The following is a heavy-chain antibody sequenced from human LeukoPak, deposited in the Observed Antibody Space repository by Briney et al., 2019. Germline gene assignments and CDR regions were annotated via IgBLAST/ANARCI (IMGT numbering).Heavy chain of an antibody. CDR1: GFTFSNYW. J-gene: IGHJ4*02. V-gene: IGHV3-7*01. CDR2: IKEDGREE. Sequence: PGGSLRLSCVASGFTFSNYWMAWVRRAPGRGLEDMAKIKEDGREEYYVDSVRGRFTISRDNAKNSLYLQMNSLRGEDTAVYYCARDSGYRSMDYWGQGTLVTVSS. CDR3: ARDSGYRSMDY. D-gene: IGHD5-18*01.